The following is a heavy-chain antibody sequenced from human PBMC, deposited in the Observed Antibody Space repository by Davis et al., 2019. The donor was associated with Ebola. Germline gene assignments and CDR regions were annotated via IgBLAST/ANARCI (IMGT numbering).Heavy chain of an antibody. CDR1: GFTFSSYW. CDR2: INSDGSST. D-gene: IGHD5-12*01. Sequence: GESLKISCAASGFTFSSYWMHRVRQAPGKGLVWVSRINSDGSSTSYADSVKGRFTISRDNAKNSLYLQMNSLRAEDTAVYYCAREGYSGYEVDYWGQGTLVTVSS. CDR3: AREGYSGYEVDY. V-gene: IGHV3-74*01. J-gene: IGHJ4*02.